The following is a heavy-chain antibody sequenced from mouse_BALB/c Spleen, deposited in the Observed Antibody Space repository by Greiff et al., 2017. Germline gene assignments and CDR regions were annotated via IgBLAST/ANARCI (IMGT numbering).Heavy chain of an antibody. Sequence: EVKLMESGGGLVKPGGSLKLSCAASGFTFSSYAMSWVRQTPEKRLEWVASISSGGSTYYPDSVKGRFTISRDNARNILYLQMSSLRSEDTAMYYCARGNYDYDWFAYWGQGTLVTVSA. D-gene: IGHD2-4*01. CDR2: ISSGGST. CDR3: ARGNYDYDWFAY. V-gene: IGHV5-6-5*01. CDR1: GFTFSSYA. J-gene: IGHJ3*01.